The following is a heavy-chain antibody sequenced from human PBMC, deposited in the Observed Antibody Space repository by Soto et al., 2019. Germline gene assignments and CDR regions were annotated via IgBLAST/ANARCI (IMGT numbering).Heavy chain of an antibody. CDR2: ISGSGGST. CDR3: APSPTGVVRGVIGSLRYYFDY. D-gene: IGHD3-10*01. CDR1: GFTFSSYA. V-gene: IGHV3-23*01. J-gene: IGHJ4*02. Sequence: QSGGSLRLSCAASGFTFSSYAMSWVRQAPGKGLEWVSAISGSGGSTYYADSVKGRFTISRDNSKNTLYLQMNSLRAEDTAVYYCAPSPTGVVRGVIGSLRYYFDYWGQGTLVTVSS.